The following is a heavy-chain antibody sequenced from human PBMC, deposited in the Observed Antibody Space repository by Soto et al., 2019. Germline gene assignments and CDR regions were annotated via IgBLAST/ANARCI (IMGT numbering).Heavy chain of an antibody. J-gene: IGHJ4*02. CDR1: GFTFSNHW. CDR2: VKQDGSEI. V-gene: IGHV3-7*05. D-gene: IGHD6-19*01. Sequence: PGGSLRLSCAASGFTFSNHWMTWVRQAPGKGLEWVASVKQDGSEIYYGDSVKGRFTISRDNAKNSLFLQLNSLRAEDTAMYYCARDPGISSGWYYFDYWGRGTLVTVSS. CDR3: ARDPGISSGWYYFDY.